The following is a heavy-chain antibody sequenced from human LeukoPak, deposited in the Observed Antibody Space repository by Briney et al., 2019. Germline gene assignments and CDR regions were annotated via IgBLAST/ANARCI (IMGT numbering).Heavy chain of an antibody. CDR1: GGSISSSSYY. Sequence: SETLSLTCTVSGGSISSSSYYWGWIRQPPGKGLEWIGSIYYSGSTYYNPSLKSRVTISVDTSKNQFSLKLSSVTAADTAVYYCATSLKKCGSTVVTPLSAFDIRGQGTMVTVSS. V-gene: IGHV4-39*01. J-gene: IGHJ3*02. CDR3: ATSLKKCGSTVVTPLSAFDI. D-gene: IGHD4-23*01. CDR2: IYYSGST.